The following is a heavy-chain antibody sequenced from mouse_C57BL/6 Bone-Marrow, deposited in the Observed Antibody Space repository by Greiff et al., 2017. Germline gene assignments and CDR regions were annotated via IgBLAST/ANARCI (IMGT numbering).Heavy chain of an antibody. Sequence: QVQLQQSGPELVKPGASVKISCKASGYAFSSSWMNWVKQRPGKGLEWIGRIYPGDGDTNYNGKFKGKATLTADKSSSTAYMQLGSLTSEDSAVYFCARDYGSSYGYFDVWGTGTTVTVSS. CDR2: IYPGDGDT. J-gene: IGHJ1*03. D-gene: IGHD1-1*01. CDR3: ARDYGSSYGYFDV. CDR1: GYAFSSSW. V-gene: IGHV1-82*01.